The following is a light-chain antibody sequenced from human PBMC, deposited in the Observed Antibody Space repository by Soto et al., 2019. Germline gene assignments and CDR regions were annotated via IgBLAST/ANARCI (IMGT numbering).Light chain of an antibody. CDR1: QSISSY. Sequence: VQMTQSPSSLSASVGDRVTITCRASQSISSYFNWYQQKPEKAPKLLIYAASSLQSGVPSRFSGSGSGTEFTLTISSLQPVDVATYYCQQSYSTPRTFGGGTKVEIK. CDR2: AAS. J-gene: IGKJ4*01. V-gene: IGKV1-39*01. CDR3: QQSYSTPRT.